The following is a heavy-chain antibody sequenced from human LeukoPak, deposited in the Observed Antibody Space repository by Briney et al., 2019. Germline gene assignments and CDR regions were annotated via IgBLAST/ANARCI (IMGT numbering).Heavy chain of an antibody. J-gene: IGHJ4*01. CDR3: ARSFRGVVGATMYYFDY. D-gene: IGHD1-26*01. CDR2: IYYSGST. V-gene: IGHV4-39*07. CDR1: GGSISSSSYY. Sequence: PSETLSLTCTVSGGSISSSSYYWGWIRQPPGKGLEWIGSIYYSGSTYYNPFLKGRVTISVDTSKNQFSLKLSSVTAADTAVYYCARSFRGVVGATMYYFDYWGHGTLVTVSS.